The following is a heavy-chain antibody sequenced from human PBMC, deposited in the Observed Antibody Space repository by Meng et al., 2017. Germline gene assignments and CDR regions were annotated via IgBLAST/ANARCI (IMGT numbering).Heavy chain of an antibody. CDR2: INHSGST. CDR1: GGSFSGYY. J-gene: IGHJ4*02. D-gene: IGHD3-22*01. Sequence: LEHWGAGLFSPSETLSLTCAVYGGSFSGYYWSWIRQPPGKGLEWIGEINHSGSTNYNPSLKSRVTISVDTSKNQFSLKLSSVTAADTAVYYCARVPTYYYDSSGYYLFDYWGQGTLVTVSS. V-gene: IGHV4-34*01. CDR3: ARVPTYYYDSSGYYLFDY.